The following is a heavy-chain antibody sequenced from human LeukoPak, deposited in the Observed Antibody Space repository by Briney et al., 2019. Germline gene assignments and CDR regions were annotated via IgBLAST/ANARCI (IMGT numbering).Heavy chain of an antibody. CDR1: GFPFSSYG. J-gene: IGHJ4*02. CDR2: IWHDGSNK. V-gene: IGHV3-33*01. D-gene: IGHD2-21*02. CDR3: AGEAYCGGDCYEVFDS. Sequence: GRSLRLSCAASGFPFSSYGMHWVRQAPGKGLEWVAVIWHDGSNKYYADSVKGRFTISRDNSKNTLYLQMNSLRAEDTAVYYCAGEAYCGGDCYEVFDSWGQGTLVTVSP.